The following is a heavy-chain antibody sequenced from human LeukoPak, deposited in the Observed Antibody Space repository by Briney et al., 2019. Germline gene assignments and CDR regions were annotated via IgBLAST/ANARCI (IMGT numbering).Heavy chain of an antibody. V-gene: IGHV3-7*01. J-gene: IGHJ4*02. CDR2: INQDGSEK. CDR1: GFTFSSFW. Sequence: GGSLRLSCAASGFTFSSFWMAWVRQAPGKGLEWVANINQDGSEKYYVDSVKGRFTISRDNAKDSLYLQMNSLRADDTAVYYCARDATRGGDFDYWGQGTLVTVSS. CDR3: ARDATRGGDFDY. D-gene: IGHD3-16*01.